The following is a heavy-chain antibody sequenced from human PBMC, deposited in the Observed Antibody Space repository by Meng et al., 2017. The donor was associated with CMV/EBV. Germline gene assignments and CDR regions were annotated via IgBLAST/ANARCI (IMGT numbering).Heavy chain of an antibody. CDR1: GFTFSSYG. J-gene: IGHJ4*02. V-gene: IGHV3-30*02. D-gene: IGHD3-22*01. CDR3: AKDLGGHRGYYYDSSGPLPGDY. Sequence: GESPKISCAASGFTFSSYGMHWVRQAPGKGLEWVAFIRYDGSNKYYADSVKGRFTISRDNSKNTLYLQMNSLRAEDTAVYYCAKDLGGHRGYYYDSSGPLPGDYWGQGTLVTVSS. CDR2: IRYDGSNK.